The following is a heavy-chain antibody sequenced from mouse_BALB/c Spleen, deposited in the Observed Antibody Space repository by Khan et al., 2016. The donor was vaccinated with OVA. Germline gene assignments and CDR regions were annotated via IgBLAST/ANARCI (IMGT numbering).Heavy chain of an antibody. CDR1: GYSITSDYA. CDR3: AREDRTLDY. Sequence: VQLKESGPGLVKPSQSLSLTCTVTGYSITSDYAWNWIRQFPGNKLEWMGYISYSGSTGYNPSLNSRISITRDTSKSQFFLQLNSVTTEDTATYYCAREDRTLDYWGQGTTLTVSS. J-gene: IGHJ2*01. CDR2: ISYSGST. V-gene: IGHV3-2*02.